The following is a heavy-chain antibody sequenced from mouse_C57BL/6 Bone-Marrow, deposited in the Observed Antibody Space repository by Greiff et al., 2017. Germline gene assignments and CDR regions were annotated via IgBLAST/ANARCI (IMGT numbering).Heavy chain of an antibody. D-gene: IGHD2-3*01. J-gene: IGHJ4*01. CDR1: GFNIKDDY. V-gene: IGHV14-4*01. CDR3: TMRCLLPYAMDY. Sequence: EVMLVESGAELVRPGASVKLSCTASGFNIKDDYMHWVKQRPEQGLEWIGWIDPENGDTEYASKFQGKATITADTSSNTAYLQLSTLTSEATSVYYFTMRCLLPYAMDYWGQGTSVTVSS. CDR2: IDPENGDT.